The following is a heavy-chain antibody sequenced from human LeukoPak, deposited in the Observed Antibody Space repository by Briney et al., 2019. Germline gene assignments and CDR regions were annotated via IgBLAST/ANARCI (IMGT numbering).Heavy chain of an antibody. D-gene: IGHD6-19*01. CDR3: ARAGGIAVAQDWFDP. CDR2: IKQDGSEK. CDR1: GFTFSSYW. J-gene: IGHJ5*02. V-gene: IGHV3-7*01. Sequence: PGGSLRLSCAASGFTFSSYWMSWVRQAPGKGLEWVANIKQDGSEKYYVDSVKGRFTISRDNAKISLYLQMNSLRAEDTAVYYCARAGGIAVAQDWFDPWGQGTLVTVSS.